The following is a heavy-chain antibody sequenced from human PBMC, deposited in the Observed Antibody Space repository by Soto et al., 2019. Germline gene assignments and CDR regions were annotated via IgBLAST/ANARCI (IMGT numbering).Heavy chain of an antibody. Sequence: GGSLRLSCSASGFTVSSNYMSWVRQAPGKGLEWVSVIYSGGNTYYADSVKGRFTISRDNSKNTLYLQMNSLRAEDTAVYYCARDIGGWEDHYMDVWGQGTTVNVSS. CDR3: ARDIGGWEDHYMDV. D-gene: IGHD1-26*01. CDR1: GFTVSSNY. J-gene: IGHJ6*03. V-gene: IGHV3-66*01. CDR2: IYSGGNT.